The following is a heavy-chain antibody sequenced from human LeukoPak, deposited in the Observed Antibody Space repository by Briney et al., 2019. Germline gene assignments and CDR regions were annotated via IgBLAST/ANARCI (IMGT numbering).Heavy chain of an antibody. CDR1: GFTFSGYY. D-gene: IGHD2-15*01. J-gene: IGHJ4*02. CDR2: ISSSGSTI. V-gene: IGHV3-11*04. Sequence: PGGSLRLSCAASGFTFSGYYMSWIRQAPGKGLEWVSYISSSGSTIYYADSVRGRFTISRDNAKNSLYLQMNSLRAEDTAVYYCAKHPGYCSGGSCRTFDYWGQGTLVTVSS. CDR3: AKHPGYCSGGSCRTFDY.